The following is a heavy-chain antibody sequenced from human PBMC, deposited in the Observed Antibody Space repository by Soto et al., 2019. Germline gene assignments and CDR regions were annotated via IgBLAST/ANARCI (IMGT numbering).Heavy chain of an antibody. CDR3: ARDVTAMDDS. V-gene: IGHV1-69*08. D-gene: IGHD5-18*01. CDR1: GGTFRSYT. CDR2: IIPILDIA. J-gene: IGHJ4*02. Sequence: QVQLVQSGAEVKKPGSSVKGSCKASGGTFRSYTSSWVRQAPGQGLEWMGRIIPILDIANYAPKFQGRVTFTADKSTSTAYMELSSMSSEDTAVYFCARDVTAMDDSWGQGTLVTVFS.